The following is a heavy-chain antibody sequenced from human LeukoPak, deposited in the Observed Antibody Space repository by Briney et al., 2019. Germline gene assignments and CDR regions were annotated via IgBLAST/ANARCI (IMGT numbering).Heavy chain of an antibody. CDR1: GYTFTGYY. CDR3: ASLKPRPYVDTATVDY. J-gene: IGHJ4*02. D-gene: IGHD5-18*01. V-gene: IGHV1-2*06. CDR2: INPNSGGT. Sequence: GASVKVSCKASGYTFTGYYMHWVRQAPGQGLEWTGRINPNSGGTNYAQKFQGRVTMTRDTSISTAYMELSSVTAADTAVYYCASLKPRPYVDTATVDYWGQGTLVTVSS.